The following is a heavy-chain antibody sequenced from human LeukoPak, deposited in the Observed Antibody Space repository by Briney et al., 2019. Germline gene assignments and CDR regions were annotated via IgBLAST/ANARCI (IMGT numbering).Heavy chain of an antibody. V-gene: IGHV4-59*01. CDR3: ARVDQYSGSFGPDAFDI. Sequence: SETLSLTCTVSGGSISSYYWSWIRQPPGKGLEWIGYIYYSGSTNYNPSLKSRVTISVDTSKNQFSLKLSSVTAADTAVYYCARVDQYSGSFGPDAFDIWGQGTMVTVSS. J-gene: IGHJ3*02. CDR1: GGSISSYY. D-gene: IGHD1-26*01. CDR2: IYYSGST.